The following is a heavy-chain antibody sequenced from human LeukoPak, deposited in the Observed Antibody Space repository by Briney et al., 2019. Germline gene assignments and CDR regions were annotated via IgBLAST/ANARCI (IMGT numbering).Heavy chain of an antibody. V-gene: IGHV1-46*01. J-gene: IGHJ4*02. D-gene: IGHD6-13*01. CDR3: ASGGAAAGIDY. CDR2: INPSGGST. CDR1: GYPFTSYY. Sequence: ASVKVSCKASGYPFTSYYMHWVRKAPGKGVEGMGIINPSGGSTSYAQKFQGRVTMTRDTSTSTVYMELSSLRSEDTAVYYCASGGAAAGIDYWGQGTLVTVSS.